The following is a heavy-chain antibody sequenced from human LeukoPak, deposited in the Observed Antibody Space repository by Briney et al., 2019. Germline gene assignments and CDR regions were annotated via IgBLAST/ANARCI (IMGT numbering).Heavy chain of an antibody. CDR1: GGSISSYY. D-gene: IGHD3-10*01. CDR3: ARVRRELLWFGEFLFDY. Sequence: TASETLSLTCTGSGGSISSYYWSWIRQPPGKGLEWIGYIYYSGSTNYNPSLKSRVTISVDTSKNQFSLKLSSVTAADTAVYYCARVRRELLWFGEFLFDYWGQGTLVTVSS. V-gene: IGHV4-59*01. J-gene: IGHJ4*02. CDR2: IYYSGST.